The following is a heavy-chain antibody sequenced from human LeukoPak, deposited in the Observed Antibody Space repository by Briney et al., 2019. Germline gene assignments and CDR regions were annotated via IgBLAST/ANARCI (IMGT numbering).Heavy chain of an antibody. J-gene: IGHJ4*02. CDR1: GGSIRSSSYY. V-gene: IGHV4-39*07. Sequence: PSETLSLTCTVSGGSIRSSSYYWGWIRQPPGKGLEWIGTIYYSGSTYYNPSLKSRVTVSVDTSKNQFSLKLSSATAADTAVYYCAGCSGASCYYITSPLYFDYWGQGTLVTVSS. CDR3: AGCSGASCYYITSPLYFDY. D-gene: IGHD2-15*01. CDR2: IYYSGST.